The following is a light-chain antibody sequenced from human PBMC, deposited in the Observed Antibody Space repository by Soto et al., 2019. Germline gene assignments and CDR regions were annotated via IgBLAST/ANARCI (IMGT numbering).Light chain of an antibody. V-gene: IGLV8-61*01. CDR1: SGSVSTTNY. J-gene: IGLJ3*02. CDR3: VLYMGGGIWV. CDR2: STN. Sequence: QTVVTQEPSFSVSPGGTVTLSCGLTSGSVSTTNYPSRYQQTPGQAPRTLIYSTNTRSSGVPDRFSGSILGNKAALTITGAQADDECDYYCVLYMGGGIWVFGGGTKLTVL.